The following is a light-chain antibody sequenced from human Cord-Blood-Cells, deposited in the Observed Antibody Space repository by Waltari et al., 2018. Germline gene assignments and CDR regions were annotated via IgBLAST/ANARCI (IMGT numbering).Light chain of an antibody. CDR2: AAS. CDR1: QSISSY. CDR3: QQYNNWPYT. Sequence: IQMTQSPSSLSASVCHRVHITCRASQSISSYLHWYQQKPGKAPKLLIYAASSLQSGVPSRFSGSGSGTEFTLTISSLQSEDFAVYYCQQYNNWPYTFGQGTKLEIK. J-gene: IGKJ2*01. V-gene: IGKV1-39*01.